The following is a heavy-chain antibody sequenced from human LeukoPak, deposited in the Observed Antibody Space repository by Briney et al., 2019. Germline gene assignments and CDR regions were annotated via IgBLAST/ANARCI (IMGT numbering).Heavy chain of an antibody. CDR1: GFTFSSYG. J-gene: IGHJ5*02. Sequence: GGSLRLSCAASGFTFSSYGMHWVRQAPGKGLEWVSRISGSGESRDYIDSVKSRFTISRDNSKNTLYLEMTSLRDEDTAVYYCARRDNVVVVAAFDSWGQGTLVTVSS. V-gene: IGHV3-23*01. CDR3: ARRDNVVVVAAFDS. CDR2: ISGSGESR. D-gene: IGHD2-15*01.